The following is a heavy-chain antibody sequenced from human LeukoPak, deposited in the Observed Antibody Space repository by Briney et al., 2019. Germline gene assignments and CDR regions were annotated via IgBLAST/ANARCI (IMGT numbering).Heavy chain of an antibody. D-gene: IGHD2-2*01. J-gene: IGHJ4*02. CDR2: ISSSSSYI. Sequence: GGSLRLSCAASGFTFSSYSMKWVRQAPGKGLEWVSSISSSSSYIYYADSVKGRFTISRDNAKNSLYLQMNSLRAEDTAVDYCARGGRRDLVYCSSTSCYAQYYFDYWGQGTLVTVSS. CDR1: GFTFSSYS. CDR3: ARGGRRDLVYCSSTSCYAQYYFDY. V-gene: IGHV3-21*01.